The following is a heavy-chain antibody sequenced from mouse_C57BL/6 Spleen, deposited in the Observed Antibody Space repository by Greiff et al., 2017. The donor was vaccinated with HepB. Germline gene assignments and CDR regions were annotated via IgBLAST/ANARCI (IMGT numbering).Heavy chain of an antibody. CDR1: GFTFSSYA. CDR2: ISDGGSYT. CDR3: ASREGGFDYDDGDWYFDV. J-gene: IGHJ1*03. V-gene: IGHV5-4*01. D-gene: IGHD2-4*01. Sequence: EVQLVESGGGLVKPGGSLKLSCAASGFTFSSYAMSWVRQTPEKRLEWVATISDGGSYTYYPDNVKGRFTISRDNAKNNLYLQMSHLKSEDTAMYYCASREGGFDYDDGDWYFDVWGTGTTVTVSS.